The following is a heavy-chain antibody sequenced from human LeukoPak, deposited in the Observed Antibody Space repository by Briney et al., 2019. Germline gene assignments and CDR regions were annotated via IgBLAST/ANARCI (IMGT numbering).Heavy chain of an antibody. J-gene: IGHJ4*02. CDR1: GYSFTGHY. D-gene: IGHD6-13*01. Sequence: ASVKVSCKASGYSFTGHYLHWVRQAPGQGLEWMGWINPKTGDKTYAQKFQGRVTMTRDTSISTAYMELSRLRSDDTAVYYCARVQSSSWPNIELDYWGQGTLVTVSS. CDR3: ARVQSSSWPNIELDY. CDR2: INPKTGDK. V-gene: IGHV1-2*02.